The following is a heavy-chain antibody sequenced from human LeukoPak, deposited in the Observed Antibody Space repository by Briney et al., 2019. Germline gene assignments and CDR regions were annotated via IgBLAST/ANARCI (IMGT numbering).Heavy chain of an antibody. D-gene: IGHD3-16*02. Sequence: GASVKVSCKTSGYTFTNYAIHWVRQAPGQRLEWMGWINAGNDNTEYSQEFQDRITITRDTSASTVYMELNNLRSEDTAIYFCAREGRYTRGGGFMGSDFWGQGTLVTVSS. CDR3: AREGRYTRGGGFMGSDF. J-gene: IGHJ4*02. CDR2: INAGNDNT. V-gene: IGHV1-3*01. CDR1: GYTFTNYA.